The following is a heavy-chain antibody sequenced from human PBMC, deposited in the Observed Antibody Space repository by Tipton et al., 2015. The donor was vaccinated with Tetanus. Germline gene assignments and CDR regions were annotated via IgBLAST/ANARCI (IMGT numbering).Heavy chain of an antibody. J-gene: IGHJ6*03. CDR2: ISAYNGNT. V-gene: IGHV1-18*01. CDR3: AGDVGRDYYDSSGYYMDV. Sequence: QVQLVQSGAEVKKPGASVKVSCKASGYTFTSYGISWVRQAPGQGLEWMGWISAYNGNTNYAQKLQGRVTMTTDTSTSTAYIELRSLRSDDKAVYYCAGDVGRDYYDSSGYYMDVWGKGSTVTVSS. D-gene: IGHD3-22*01. CDR1: GYTFTSYG.